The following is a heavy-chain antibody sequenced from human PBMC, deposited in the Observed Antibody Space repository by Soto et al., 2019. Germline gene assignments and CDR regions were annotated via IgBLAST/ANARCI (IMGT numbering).Heavy chain of an antibody. CDR1: GYTFTSYD. CDR3: ARGSGSSSLLYYYMDV. Sequence: ASVKVSCKASGYTFTSYDINWVRQATGQGLEWMGWMNPNSGNTGYAQKFQGRVTMTRNTSISTAYMELSSLRSEDTAVYYCARGSGSSSLLYYYMDVWGKGTTVTSP. V-gene: IGHV1-8*01. CDR2: MNPNSGNT. J-gene: IGHJ6*03. D-gene: IGHD6-6*01.